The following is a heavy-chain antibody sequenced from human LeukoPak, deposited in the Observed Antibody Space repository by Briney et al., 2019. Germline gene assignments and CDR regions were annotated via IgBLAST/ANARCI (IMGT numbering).Heavy chain of an antibody. Sequence: GASVKVSCKASGYTFTGYYMHWLRQAPGQGLEWMGWINPNSGGTNYAQKFQGRVTMTRDTSISTAYMELSRLRSDDTAVYYCARVPHCSGGSCFDYWGQGTLVTVSS. D-gene: IGHD2-15*01. CDR1: GYTFTGYY. V-gene: IGHV1-2*02. CDR2: INPNSGGT. J-gene: IGHJ4*02. CDR3: ARVPHCSGGSCFDY.